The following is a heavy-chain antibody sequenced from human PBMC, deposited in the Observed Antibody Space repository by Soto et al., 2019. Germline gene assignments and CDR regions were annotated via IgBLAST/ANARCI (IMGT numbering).Heavy chain of an antibody. Sequence: QVQLQESGPGLVKPSETLSLTCTVSGGSISSYYWSWIRQPPGKGLEWIGYISYSGSTNYNPSLKSRLTISVDTSKNPFSLRLSSVTAADTAVYYCARHLLLYYYDSGGYYLRDAFDIWGQGTMVTVSS. D-gene: IGHD3-22*01. CDR3: ARHLLLYYYDSGGYYLRDAFDI. V-gene: IGHV4-59*08. J-gene: IGHJ3*02. CDR1: GGSISSYY. CDR2: ISYSGST.